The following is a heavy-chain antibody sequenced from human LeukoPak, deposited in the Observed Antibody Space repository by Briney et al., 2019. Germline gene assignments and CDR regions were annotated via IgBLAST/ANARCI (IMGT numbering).Heavy chain of an antibody. Sequence: PGRSLRLSSAASGFTFSSYGMHWVRQAPGKGLEWVGIIWYDGSNKYYADSVKGRFTISRDNSKNTLYLQMNSLRAEDTAVYYCARDSYYGSGSRGDFDYWGQGTLVTVSS. CDR2: IWYDGSNK. D-gene: IGHD3-10*01. V-gene: IGHV3-33*01. CDR3: ARDSYYGSGSRGDFDY. J-gene: IGHJ4*02. CDR1: GFTFSSYG.